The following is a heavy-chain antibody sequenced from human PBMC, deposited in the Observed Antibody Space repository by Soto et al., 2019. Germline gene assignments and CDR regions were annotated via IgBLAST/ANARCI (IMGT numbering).Heavy chain of an antibody. J-gene: IGHJ4*02. CDR2: IYYGEST. CDR1: GGSVDSGNHY. V-gene: IGHV4-30-4*01. Sequence: QVLVQESGPGLVKPSQTQTLSCTVSGGSVDSGNHYWNWIRQPPGKGLEWIGYIYYGESTYYNPSLKSRATLSVDTSQSRFSLRLTSVTAADTAVYYCARDMGSAMTTRIFDHWGQGTLVTVSS. CDR3: ARDMGSAMTTRIFDH. D-gene: IGHD4-17*01.